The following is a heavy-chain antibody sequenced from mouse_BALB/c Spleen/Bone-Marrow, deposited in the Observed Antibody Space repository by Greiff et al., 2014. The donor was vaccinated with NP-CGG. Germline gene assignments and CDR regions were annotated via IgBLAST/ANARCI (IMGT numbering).Heavy chain of an antibody. CDR2: IYPGSGST. CDR3: ARLDGNYRYAMDY. D-gene: IGHD2-1*01. Sequence: QVQLKDSGPELVKPGASVKMSCKASGYTFTDYVITWVKQRTGQGLEWIGEIYPGSGSTYYNEKFKGKATLTADKSSNTASMQLGSLTSEDSAVYFCARLDGNYRYAMDYWGQGTSVTVSS. V-gene: IGHV1-77*01. J-gene: IGHJ4*01. CDR1: GYTFTDYV.